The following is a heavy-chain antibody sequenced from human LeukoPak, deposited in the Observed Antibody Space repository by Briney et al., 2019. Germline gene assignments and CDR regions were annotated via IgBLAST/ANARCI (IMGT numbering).Heavy chain of an antibody. V-gene: IGHV4-61*02. J-gene: IGHJ4*02. D-gene: IGHD3-22*01. CDR2: IFTSGST. CDR1: GGSIRRGGSY. CDR3: ARDWGYYYDSRGFLDY. Sequence: SQTLSLTCTVSGGSIRRGGSYWNWIRQPARNALEWLGRIFTSGSTDYNPSLKSRVTISVDTSKNQFSLKLSSVTAADTAVYYCARDWGYYYDSRGFLDYWGQGTLVTVSS.